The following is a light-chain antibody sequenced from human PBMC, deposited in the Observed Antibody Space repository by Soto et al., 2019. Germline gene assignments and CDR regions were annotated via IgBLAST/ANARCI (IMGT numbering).Light chain of an antibody. J-gene: IGLJ2*01. CDR2: VGTGGIVG. V-gene: IGLV9-49*01. Sequence: QSVLTQSPSASASLGASVTLTCTLSSGYSNYKVDWYQQRPGKGPRFVMRVGTGGIVGSKGDGIPDRFSVLGSGLNRYLTIKNIQEEDESDYHCGANHGSGSNFLVVVGGGTKLTVL. CDR3: GANHGSGSNFLVV. CDR1: SGYSNYK.